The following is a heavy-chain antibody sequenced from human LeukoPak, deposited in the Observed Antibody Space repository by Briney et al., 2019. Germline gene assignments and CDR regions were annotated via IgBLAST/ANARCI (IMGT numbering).Heavy chain of an antibody. CDR1: GDSFSVYY. CDR2: INHSENT. D-gene: IGHD3-9*01. CDR3: ASPGYDILTGYYSDAFDI. V-gene: IGHV4-34*01. Sequence: SETLSLTCAVYGDSFSVYYWSWIRQPPGKGLEWIGEINHSENTNYNPPLKSRVTISVDTSKNQFSLKLSSVTAADTAVYYCASPGYDILTGYYSDAFDIWGQGTMVTVSS. J-gene: IGHJ3*02.